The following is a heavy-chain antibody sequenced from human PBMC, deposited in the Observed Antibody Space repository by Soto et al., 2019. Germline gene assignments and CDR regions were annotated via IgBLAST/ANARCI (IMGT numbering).Heavy chain of an antibody. CDR2: ISGSGGST. J-gene: IGHJ4*02. Sequence: EVQLLESGGGLVQPGGSLRLSCAASGFTFSSYAMSWVRQAPGKGLEWVSAISGSGGSTYYADSVKGRFTISRDNSKNTLYVQMHSLRAEDTAVYYCAKAGGDIVVVTDILSFDYWGQGTLVTVSS. CDR1: GFTFSSYA. V-gene: IGHV3-23*01. CDR3: AKAGGDIVVVTDILSFDY. D-gene: IGHD2-21*02.